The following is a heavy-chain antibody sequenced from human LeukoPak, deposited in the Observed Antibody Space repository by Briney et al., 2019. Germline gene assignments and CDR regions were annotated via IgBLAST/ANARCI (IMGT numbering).Heavy chain of an antibody. J-gene: IGHJ4*02. CDR3: ARSRAYYDILTGYYYYFDY. CDR1: GFTVSSNY. D-gene: IGHD3-9*01. V-gene: IGHV3-53*04. Sequence: PGGSLRLSGAASGFTVSSNYMSWVRQAPGKGLEWVSVIYSGGSTYYADSVKGRFTISRHNSKNTLYLQMNSLRAEDTAVYYCARSRAYYDILTGYYYYFDYWGQGTLVTVSS. CDR2: IYSGGST.